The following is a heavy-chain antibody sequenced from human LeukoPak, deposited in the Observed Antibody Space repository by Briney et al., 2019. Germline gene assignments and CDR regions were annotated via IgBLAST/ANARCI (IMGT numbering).Heavy chain of an antibody. CDR3: ARESDGSGWTNYFDY. J-gene: IGHJ4*02. V-gene: IGHV4-59*01. Sequence: PSETLSLTCTVSGGSISSYYWSWIRQPPGKGLEWIGYIYYSGSTNYNPSLKSRVTISVDMSKNQFSLKLSSVTAADTAVYYCARESDGSGWTNYFDYWGQGTLVTVSS. D-gene: IGHD6-19*01. CDR2: IYYSGST. CDR1: GGSISSYY.